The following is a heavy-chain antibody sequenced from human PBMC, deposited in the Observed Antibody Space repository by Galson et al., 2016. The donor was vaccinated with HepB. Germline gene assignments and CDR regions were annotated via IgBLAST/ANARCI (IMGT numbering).Heavy chain of an antibody. CDR3: VRGGTEGWR. CDR2: LNTDGSTT. J-gene: IGHJ4*02. CDR1: GFTFSTYW. D-gene: IGHD1-1*01. V-gene: IGHV3-74*01. Sequence: SLRLSCAASGFTFSTYWMHWVRQAPGQGLMWVSHLNTDGSTTNYADSMKGRFTISRDNAKNTMYLQMNSLRAEDTAVYYCVRGGTEGWRWGQGTPVTVSS.